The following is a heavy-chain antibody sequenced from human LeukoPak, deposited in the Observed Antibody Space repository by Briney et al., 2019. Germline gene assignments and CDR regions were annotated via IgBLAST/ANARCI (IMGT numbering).Heavy chain of an antibody. CDR1: GGTFSSYA. CDR2: IIPVSGTT. J-gene: IGHJ4*02. CDR3: AISAYTGGVFDN. V-gene: IGHV1-69*13. Sequence: PVKVSCKTSGGTFSSYAISWVRQAPGQGPEWMGGIIPVSGTTNNAHKFQGRVTITADESTSTAYMELSSLRSEDTAVYYCAISAYTGGVFDNWGQGTLVTVSS. D-gene: IGHD2-8*02.